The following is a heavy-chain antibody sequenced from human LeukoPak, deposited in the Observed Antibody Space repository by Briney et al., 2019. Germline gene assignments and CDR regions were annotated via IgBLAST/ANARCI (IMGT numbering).Heavy chain of an antibody. CDR1: GFTFSSYW. D-gene: IGHD3-10*01. J-gene: IGHJ3*02. CDR3: ARRDAPGSYAFDI. V-gene: IGHV3-74*01. CDR2: INNDGSST. Sequence: GGSLRLSCAASGFTFSSYWMHWVRQVPGRGLVWVSRINNDGSSTIYADSVKGRFTISRDNAKSTLYLQMNSLRVEDTALYYCARRDAPGSYAFDIWGQGTMVTVSS.